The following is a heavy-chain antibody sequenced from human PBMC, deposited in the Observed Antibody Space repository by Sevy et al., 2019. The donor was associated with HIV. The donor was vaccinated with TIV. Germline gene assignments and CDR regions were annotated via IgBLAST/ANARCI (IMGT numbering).Heavy chain of an antibody. V-gene: IGHV1-46*01. CDR2: INPSSGGT. D-gene: IGHD6-19*01. CDR3: ARGSEGVGWMIDY. J-gene: IGHJ4*02. Sequence: ASVKVSCKASGYTFTSYYIYWLRQAPGQGLEWMGLINPSSGGTIYAQRFQDRVTMTRDMSTSTVSMEVTSLRSEDTAVFYCARGSEGVGWMIDYWGQGTLVTVSS. CDR1: GYTFTSYY.